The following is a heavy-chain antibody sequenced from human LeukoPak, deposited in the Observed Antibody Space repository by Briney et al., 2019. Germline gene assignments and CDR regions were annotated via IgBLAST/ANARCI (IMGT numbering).Heavy chain of an antibody. CDR1: GFTFSNYW. J-gene: IGHJ4*02. CDR3: ARETEMANLGY. V-gene: IGHV3-7*04. Sequence: GGSLRLSCAASGFTFSNYWMNWVRQAPGKGLEWVANIKQDGSEKYYVDSVKGRFTISRDNAKKSLYLQMNSLRAEDTAVYYCARETEMANLGYWGQGTLVTVSS. CDR2: IKQDGSEK. D-gene: IGHD5-24*01.